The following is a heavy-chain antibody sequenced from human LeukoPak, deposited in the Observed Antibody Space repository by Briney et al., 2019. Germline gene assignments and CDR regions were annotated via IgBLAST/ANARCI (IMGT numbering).Heavy chain of an antibody. CDR1: GFTFTTYW. CDR2: IKQDGSDK. Sequence: GGSLRLSCAASGFTFTTYWMTWVRQAPGKGLEWVANIKQDGSDKYYVDSVKGRFTISRDNAKKSLYLQMNSLRDEDTAVYYCARDNQRYCSGGSCSHFDYWGQGTLVTVSS. J-gene: IGHJ4*02. D-gene: IGHD2-15*01. V-gene: IGHV3-7*01. CDR3: ARDNQRYCSGGSCSHFDY.